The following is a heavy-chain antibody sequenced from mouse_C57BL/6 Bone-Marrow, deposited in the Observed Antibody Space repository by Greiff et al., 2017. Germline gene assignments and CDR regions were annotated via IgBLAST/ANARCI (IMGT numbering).Heavy chain of an antibody. CDR3: ARVYCYGSSVLDY. D-gene: IGHD1-1*01. CDR1: GYTFTDYY. V-gene: IGHV1-26*01. J-gene: IGHJ2*01. CDR2: INPNNGGT. Sequence: EVQLQQSGPELVKPGASVKISCKASGYTFTDYYMNWVKQSHGKSLEWIGDINPNNGGTSYNQKFKGKATLTVDKSSSTAYMELRSLTSEDSAVXYCARVYCYGSSVLDYWGQGTTLTVSS.